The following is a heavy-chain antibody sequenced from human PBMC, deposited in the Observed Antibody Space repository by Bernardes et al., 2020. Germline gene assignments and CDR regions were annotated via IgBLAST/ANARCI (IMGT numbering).Heavy chain of an antibody. CDR1: GYSFTSYW. J-gene: IGHJ2*01. Sequence: GESLKISCKGSGYSFTSYWIGWVRQMPGKGLEWMGIIYPGDSDTRYSPSFQGQVTISADKSISTAYLQWSSLKASDTAMYYFVRHDSYYYDSSGWVVTGRNKYWYFVLWGRGTLVTAS. V-gene: IGHV5-51*01. CDR3: VRHDSYYYDSSGWVVTGRNKYWYFVL. D-gene: IGHD3-22*01. CDR2: IYPGDSDT.